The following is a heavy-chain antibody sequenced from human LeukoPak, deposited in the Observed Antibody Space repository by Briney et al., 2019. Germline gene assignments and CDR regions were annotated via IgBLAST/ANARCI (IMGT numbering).Heavy chain of an antibody. Sequence: SETLSLTCAVYGGSFSGYYWSWIRQPPGKGLEWIGEINHSGSTNYNPSLKSRVTISVDTSKNQFSLKLSSVTAADTAVYYCVTPSLLPGSKYYYYGMDVWGQGTTVTVSS. CDR3: VTPSLLPGSKYYYYGMDV. CDR2: INHSGST. J-gene: IGHJ6*02. V-gene: IGHV4-34*01. D-gene: IGHD1-26*01. CDR1: GGSFSGYY.